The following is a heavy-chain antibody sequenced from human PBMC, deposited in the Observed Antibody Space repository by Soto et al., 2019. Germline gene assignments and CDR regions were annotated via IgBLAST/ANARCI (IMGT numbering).Heavy chain of an antibody. CDR2: IYFSGST. J-gene: IGHJ6*01. CDR3: DNKRLLPSSGPYYYHPKAV. Sequence: PAQTPSLTCAVYVGPFSGYYWRWIRQPPGTGLEWIGYIYFSGSTNYNPSLTSRVTISIDMSKNQFSLKLSSVTAADTAGYYCDNKRLLPSSGPYYYHPKAVW. D-gene: IGHD2-21*02. CDR1: VGPFSGYY. V-gene: IGHV4-59*01.